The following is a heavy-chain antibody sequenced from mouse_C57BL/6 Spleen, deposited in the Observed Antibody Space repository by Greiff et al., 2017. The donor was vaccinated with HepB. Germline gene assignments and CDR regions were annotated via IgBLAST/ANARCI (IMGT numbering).Heavy chain of an antibody. D-gene: IGHD1-1*01. CDR3: ARESPYEAMDY. CDR1: GYTFTSYG. CDR2: IHPNSGST. Sequence: QVQLQQPGAELVKPGASVKLSCKASGYTFTSYGMHWVKQRPGQGLEWIGMIHPNSGSTNYNEKFKSKATLTVDKSSSTVYMEISSLTAEDSAVYYCARESPYEAMDYWGQGTSVTVSS. J-gene: IGHJ4*01. V-gene: IGHV1-64*01.